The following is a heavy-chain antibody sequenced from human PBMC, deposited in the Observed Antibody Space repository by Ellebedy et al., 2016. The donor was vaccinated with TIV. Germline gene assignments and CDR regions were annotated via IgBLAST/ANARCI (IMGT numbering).Heavy chain of an antibody. Sequence: GSLRLSXAVYGGSFSGYYWSWIRQPPGKELEWIGEMNHSGSTNYNPSLKSRVTISVDTSKNQFSLKLSSVTAADTAVYYCARGSNYYGSGSRFDYWGQGTLVTVSS. J-gene: IGHJ4*02. CDR2: MNHSGST. CDR3: ARGSNYYGSGSRFDY. D-gene: IGHD3-10*01. CDR1: GGSFSGYY. V-gene: IGHV4-34*01.